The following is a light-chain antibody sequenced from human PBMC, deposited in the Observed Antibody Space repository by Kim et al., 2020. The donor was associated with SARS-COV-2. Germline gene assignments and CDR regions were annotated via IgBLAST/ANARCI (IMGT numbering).Light chain of an antibody. V-gene: IGKV3D-15*01. Sequence: VSPGQRATPSCRASQSVSSNLAWYQQKPGQAPRRRIYGASTRATGIPARFSGSGSGTEFTLTISSLQSEDFAVYYCQQYNNWPWTFGQGTKVDIK. CDR2: GAS. CDR1: QSVSSN. J-gene: IGKJ1*01. CDR3: QQYNNWPWT.